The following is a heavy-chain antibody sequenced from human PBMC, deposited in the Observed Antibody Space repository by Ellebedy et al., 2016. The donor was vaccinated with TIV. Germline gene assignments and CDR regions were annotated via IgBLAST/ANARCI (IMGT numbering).Heavy chain of an antibody. D-gene: IGHD6-19*01. CDR2: IKQDGSEK. J-gene: IGHJ4*02. CDR1: GFTFSNYW. CDR3: ARDQWLGRAYYFDY. V-gene: IGHV3-7*01. Sequence: GGSLRLSCGTSGFTFSNYWMTWVRQAPGKGLEWVANIKQDGSEKYYVDSVKGRFSISRDNAKNSLYVQMNSLGDEDTSVYYCARDQWLGRAYYFDYWGQGTLVTVSS.